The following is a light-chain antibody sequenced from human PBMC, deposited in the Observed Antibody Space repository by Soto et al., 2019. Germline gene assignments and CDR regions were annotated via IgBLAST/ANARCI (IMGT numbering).Light chain of an antibody. CDR3: SSKTSSSTLVA. Sequence: QSALTQPASVSGSPGQSITISCTGTSSDVGGYDYVSWYQLHPGKAPKLMVFEVSNRPSGISNHFSGSKSGNTASLTISGLQAEDEADYYCSSKTSSSTLVAFGGGTKVTVL. CDR2: EVS. V-gene: IGLV2-14*01. J-gene: IGLJ2*01. CDR1: SSDVGGYDY.